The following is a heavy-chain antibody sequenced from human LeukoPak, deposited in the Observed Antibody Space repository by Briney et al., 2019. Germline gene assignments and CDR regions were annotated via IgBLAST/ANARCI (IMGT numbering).Heavy chain of an antibody. CDR2: INADNGNT. D-gene: IGHD5-12*01. CDR1: GFTFKNYG. Sequence: ASVKVSCKASGFTFKNYGFSWVRQAPGQGLQWMGCINADNGNTNYAQNLQGRVIMTTDRSTGTAYVELTSLRSDDTAVYYCARDRRGYSAYDGEGFDYWGQGTLVTVSS. V-gene: IGHV1-18*04. J-gene: IGHJ4*02. CDR3: ARDRRGYSAYDGEGFDY.